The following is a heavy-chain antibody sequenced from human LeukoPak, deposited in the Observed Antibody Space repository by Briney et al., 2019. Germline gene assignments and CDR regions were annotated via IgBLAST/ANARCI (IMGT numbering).Heavy chain of an antibody. V-gene: IGHV3-23*01. J-gene: IGHJ4*02. CDR3: TRLYDYGDYDLGESDY. CDR1: GFTFSSYA. Sequence: PGGSLRLSCAASGFTFSSYAMSWVRQAPGKGLEWVSAISGSGGSTYYADSVKGRFTISRDNSKNTAYLQMNSLKTEDTAVYYCTRLYDYGDYDLGESDYWGQGTLVTVSS. D-gene: IGHD4-17*01. CDR2: ISGSGGST.